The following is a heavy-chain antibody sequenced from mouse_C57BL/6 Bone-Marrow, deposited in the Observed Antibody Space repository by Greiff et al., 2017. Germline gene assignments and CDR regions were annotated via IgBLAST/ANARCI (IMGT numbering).Heavy chain of an antibody. CDR3: SSFDGNYFDF. D-gene: IGHD2-3*01. V-gene: IGHV14-4*01. Sequence: EVQLQQSGAELVRPGASVKLSCTASGFNIKDDYIHWVKQRPEQGLEWIGWIDPEIGDTEYVSKFQGKATITSDKSSNTAYLQLSSLTSEDTAVYYCSSFDGNYFDFWGQGTPLTVAS. CDR2: IDPEIGDT. J-gene: IGHJ2*01. CDR1: GFNIKDDY.